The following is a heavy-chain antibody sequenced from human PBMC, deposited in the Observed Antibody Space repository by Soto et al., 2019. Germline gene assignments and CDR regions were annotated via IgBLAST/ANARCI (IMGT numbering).Heavy chain of an antibody. J-gene: IGHJ6*02. D-gene: IGHD3-9*01. V-gene: IGHV4-34*01. CDR2: INHSGST. Sequence: QVQLQQWGAGLLKPSETLSLTCAVYGGSLSHYYWSWIRQSPGKGLEWVGEINHSGSTHYNPSLKSRVTISVDTSKNQLSLKLRYVTAADTAVYYCVREGYYAVLGYYYGMDVWGQGNTVTVSS. CDR1: GGSLSHYY. CDR3: VREGYYAVLGYYYGMDV.